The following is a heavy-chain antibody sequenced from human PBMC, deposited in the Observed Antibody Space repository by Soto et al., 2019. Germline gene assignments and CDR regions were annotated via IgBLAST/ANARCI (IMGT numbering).Heavy chain of an antibody. J-gene: IGHJ6*02. CDR1: GCSISSSSYY. D-gene: IGHD2-15*01. V-gene: IGHV4-39*01. CDR2: IYYSGST. Sequence: SETLSLTCTVSGCSISSSSYYWGWIRQPPGKGLEWIGSIYYSGSTYYNPSLKSRVTISVDTSKNQFSLKLSSVTAADTAVYYCARQGIVVVAATPYYYYGMDVWGQGTTVTVSS. CDR3: ARQGIVVVAATPYYYYGMDV.